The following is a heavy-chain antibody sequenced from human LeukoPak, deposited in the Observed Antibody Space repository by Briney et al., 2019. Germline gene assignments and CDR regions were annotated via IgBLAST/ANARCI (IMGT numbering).Heavy chain of an antibody. CDR1: GFTFSSYE. D-gene: IGHD6-19*01. CDR3: ARGASGWLYYFDY. CDR2: ISSSGSTI. Sequence: PGGSLRLSCAASGFTFSSYEMNWVRQAPGKGLEWVSYISSSGSTIYYADSVKGRFTISRDNAKNSLYLQMNSLRAEDTAVYYCARGASGWLYYFDYWGQGTLLTVSS. J-gene: IGHJ4*02. V-gene: IGHV3-48*03.